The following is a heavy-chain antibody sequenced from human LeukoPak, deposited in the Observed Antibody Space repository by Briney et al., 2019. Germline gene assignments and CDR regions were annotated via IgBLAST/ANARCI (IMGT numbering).Heavy chain of an antibody. V-gene: IGHV1-2*02. Sequence: ASVKVSCKASGYTFTGYYMHWVRQAPGQGLEWMGWINPNSGGTNYAQKFQGRVTMTRDTSISTAYMELSRLRSDDTAVYYFATRYYYDSSGPPGGFDPWGQGTLVTVSS. CDR2: INPNSGGT. J-gene: IGHJ5*02. CDR3: ATRYYYDSSGPPGGFDP. D-gene: IGHD3-22*01. CDR1: GYTFTGYY.